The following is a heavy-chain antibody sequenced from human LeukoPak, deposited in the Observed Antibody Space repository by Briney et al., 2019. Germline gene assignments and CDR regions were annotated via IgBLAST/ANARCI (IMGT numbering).Heavy chain of an antibody. V-gene: IGHV3-7*05. CDR2: IKQDGSEK. D-gene: IGHD3-22*01. J-gene: IGHJ4*02. CDR3: ARDRNYDSSGYFYPYFDY. Sequence: GGSLRLSCAASGFTFSTYWMSWVRQAPGKGLEWVANIKQDGSEKFYVDSVKGRFTISRDNTKNSLYLQMNSLRAEDTAVYYCARDRNYDSSGYFYPYFDYWGQGNLVTVSS. CDR1: GFTFSTYW.